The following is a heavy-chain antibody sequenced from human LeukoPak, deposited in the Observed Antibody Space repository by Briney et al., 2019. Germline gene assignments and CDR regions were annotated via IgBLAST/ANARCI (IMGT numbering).Heavy chain of an antibody. J-gene: IGHJ4*02. V-gene: IGHV4-34*01. Sequence: SETLSLTCAVYGGSFSGYYWSWIRQPPGKGLEWIGEINHSGSTNYNPPLKSRVTISVDTSKNQFSLKLSSVTAADTAVYYCARASGYSSGWYANRGVRLFDYWGQGTLVTVSS. CDR3: ARASGYSSGWYANRGVRLFDY. CDR2: INHSGST. D-gene: IGHD6-19*01. CDR1: GGSFSGYY.